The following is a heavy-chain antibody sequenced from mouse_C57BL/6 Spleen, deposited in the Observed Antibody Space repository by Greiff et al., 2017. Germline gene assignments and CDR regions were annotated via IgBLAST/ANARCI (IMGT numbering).Heavy chain of an antibody. J-gene: IGHJ3*01. V-gene: IGHV1-22*01. CDR3: GRDYDAWFAY. CDR2: INPNNGGT. CDR1: GYTFTDYN. Sequence: EVQLVESGPELVKPGASVKMSCKASGYTFTDYNMHWVKQSHGKSLEWIGFINPNNGGTSYNQKFKGKATMTVNKSASTAYMELRSLTSEDSAVYYCGRDYDAWFAYWGQGTLGTVSA. D-gene: IGHD2-4*01.